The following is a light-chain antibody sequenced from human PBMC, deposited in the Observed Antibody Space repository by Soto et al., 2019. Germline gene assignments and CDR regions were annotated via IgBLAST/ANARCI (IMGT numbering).Light chain of an antibody. Sequence: DIVMTQSPLSLPVTPGEPASISCRSSESLRHNNGYNYLDWYLQKPGQSPQLLIYVGSLRASGVPDRFTGGGSGTDFTLEISSVEAEDVGVYYCMQALQTPSTFGQGTKLEIK. V-gene: IGKV2-28*01. J-gene: IGKJ2*01. CDR2: VGS. CDR3: MQALQTPST. CDR1: ESLRHNNGYNY.